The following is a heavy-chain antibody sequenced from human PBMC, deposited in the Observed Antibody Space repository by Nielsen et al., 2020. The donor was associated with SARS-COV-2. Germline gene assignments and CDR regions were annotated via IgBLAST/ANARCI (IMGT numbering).Heavy chain of an antibody. D-gene: IGHD3-22*01. CDR3: ARDSSGTYRRVDY. CDR1: GYTFTNNY. Sequence: ASVKVSCKASGYTFTNNYMHWVRQAPGQGLEWMGLINPTNGGTTSAQKFLGTVTMTRDTSTSTVYMELSSLRSDDTAVYYCARDSSGTYRRVDYWGQGTLVTVSS. CDR2: INPTNGGT. V-gene: IGHV1-46*01. J-gene: IGHJ4*02.